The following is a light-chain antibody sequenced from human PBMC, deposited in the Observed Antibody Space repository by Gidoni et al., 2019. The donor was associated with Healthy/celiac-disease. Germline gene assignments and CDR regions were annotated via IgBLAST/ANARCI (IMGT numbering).Light chain of an antibody. J-gene: IGKJ4*01. CDR1: QSVSSN. Sequence: EISMTQSPATLSVSPGERATLSCSASQSVSSNLAWYQQKPGQAPRLLIYGASIRATGIPARLSGSEYGTELTLTISSLQSEDFAVYSCQKYNNWPRTFGGGTKVEIK. CDR2: GAS. CDR3: QKYNNWPRT. V-gene: IGKV3D-15*01.